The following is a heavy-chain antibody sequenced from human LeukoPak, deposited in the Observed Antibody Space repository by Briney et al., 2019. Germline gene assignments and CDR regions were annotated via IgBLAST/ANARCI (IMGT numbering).Heavy chain of an antibody. CDR2: ISNIGGTT. CDR3: AKGYSSSSLGFYYFDY. V-gene: IGHV3-64D*09. J-gene: IGHJ4*02. D-gene: IGHD6-6*01. CDR1: GFTFNSYA. Sequence: PGGSLRLSCSASGFTFNSYAMHWVRQAPGKGLDYVSAISNIGGTTYYADSAKDRFIISRDSSKNTLYLQMSSLRAEDTAVYYCAKGYSSSSLGFYYFDYWGQGTLVTVSS.